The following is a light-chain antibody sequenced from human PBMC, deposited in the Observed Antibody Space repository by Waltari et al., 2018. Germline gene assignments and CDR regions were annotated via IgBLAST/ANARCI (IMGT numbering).Light chain of an antibody. J-gene: IGLJ3*02. V-gene: IGLV2-23*01. CDR3: CSFASTSTLNWV. CDR1: SDDVGNYNI. CDR2: EGT. Sequence: QSALTQPASVSGSPGQSVTISCTETSDDVGNYNIVSWYQQHPGKVPQLMIYEGTKRPSGVSNRFSGSKSGNTAYLTISGLQAEDEADYDCCSFASTSTLNWVFGGGTKLTVL.